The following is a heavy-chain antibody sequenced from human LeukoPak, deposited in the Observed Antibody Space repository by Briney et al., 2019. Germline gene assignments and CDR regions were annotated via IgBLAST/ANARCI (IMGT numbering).Heavy chain of an antibody. CDR2: ISGSGGST. D-gene: IGHD3-10*01. J-gene: IGHJ3*02. Sequence: HTGGSLRLSCAASGFTFSSYAMSWVRQAPGEGLEWVSAISGSGGSTYYADSVKGRFTISRDNSKNTLYLQMNSLRAEDTAVYYCAKVKYYGSGSYFDAFDIWGQGTMVTVSS. CDR1: GFTFSSYA. V-gene: IGHV3-23*01. CDR3: AKVKYYGSGSYFDAFDI.